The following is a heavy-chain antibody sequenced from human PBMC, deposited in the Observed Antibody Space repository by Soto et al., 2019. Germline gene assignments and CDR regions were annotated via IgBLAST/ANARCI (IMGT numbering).Heavy chain of an antibody. CDR2: IYPGDSDT. Sequence: PGEALKISCKGSGYSFTSYWIGWVRQMPGKGLEWMGIIYPGDSDTRYSPSFQGQVTISADKSNSTAYLQWSSLKASDPAMYYCARSRGYPNNWFDPWGQGTLVTVSS. V-gene: IGHV5-51*01. CDR1: GYSFTSYW. J-gene: IGHJ5*02. D-gene: IGHD3-22*01. CDR3: ARSRGYPNNWFDP.